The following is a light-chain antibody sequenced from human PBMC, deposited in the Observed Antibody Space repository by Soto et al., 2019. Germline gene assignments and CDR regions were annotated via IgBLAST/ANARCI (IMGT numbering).Light chain of an antibody. V-gene: IGLV1-44*01. J-gene: IGLJ7*01. Sequence: QSVLTQPPSASGTPGQRVTIFCSGSSSNIGSNTVNWYQQLPGTAPKLLIYGNNERPSGVPDRFSGSKSGTSGSLAISGLQSEDEADYYCASWDDTLNVAVFGGGTQLTVL. CDR2: GNN. CDR1: SSNIGSNT. CDR3: ASWDDTLNVAV.